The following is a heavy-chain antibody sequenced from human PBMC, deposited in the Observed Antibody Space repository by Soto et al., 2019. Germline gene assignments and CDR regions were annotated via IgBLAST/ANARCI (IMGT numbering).Heavy chain of an antibody. J-gene: IGHJ5*02. Sequence: EVQLVESGGGLVQPGGSLRLSCAASGFTFSSNSMNWVRQAPGKGLEWISYISSSSSTIYADTVKGRFTISKDNAKNSMYRQMNSLRDEERDVYYCARVIWSGHLTSDLWGQGTLVNVSS. CDR3: ARVIWSGHLTSDL. V-gene: IGHV3-48*02. CDR2: ISSSSSTI. CDR1: GFTFSSNS. D-gene: IGHD3-3*01.